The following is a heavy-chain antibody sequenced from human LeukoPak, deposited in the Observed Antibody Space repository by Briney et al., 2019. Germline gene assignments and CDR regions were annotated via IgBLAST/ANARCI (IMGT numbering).Heavy chain of an antibody. J-gene: IGHJ5*02. Sequence: SETLSLTCAVYGGSFSGYYWSWIRQPPGKGLEWIGQINHSGSTNYNPSLKSRVTISVDTSKNQFTLKLSSVTAPDTVVYYYARAAVARTGFWIDPGGQGTLVTASS. D-gene: IGHD6-19*01. CDR1: GGSFSGYY. V-gene: IGHV4-34*01. CDR3: ARAAVARTGFWIDP. CDR2: INHSGST.